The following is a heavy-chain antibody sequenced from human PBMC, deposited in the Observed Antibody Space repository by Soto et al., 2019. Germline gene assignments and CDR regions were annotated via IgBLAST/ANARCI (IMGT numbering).Heavy chain of an antibody. CDR2: ISAYNGNT. V-gene: IGHV1-18*01. Sequence: ASVKVSCKASGYTFTSYGISWVRQAPGQGLEWMGWISAYNGNTNYAQKLQGRVTMTTDTSTSTAYMELRSLRSDETAVYYCASRAAYYDSSGYYPDDAFDIWGQGTMVTVSS. D-gene: IGHD3-22*01. CDR3: ASRAAYYDSSGYYPDDAFDI. J-gene: IGHJ3*02. CDR1: GYTFTSYG.